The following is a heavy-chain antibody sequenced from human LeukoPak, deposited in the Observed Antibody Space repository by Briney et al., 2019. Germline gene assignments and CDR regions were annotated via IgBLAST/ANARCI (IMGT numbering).Heavy chain of an antibody. V-gene: IGHV4-34*01. CDR1: GGSFSGYY. D-gene: IGHD2-2*01. CDR3: ARGYPTGYCSSTSCPARLFDY. Sequence: SETLSLTCAVYGGSFSGYYWSWIRQPPGKGLEWIGEINHSGSTNYSPSLKSRVTISVDTSKNQFSLKLSSVTATDTAVYYCARGYPTGYCSSTSCPARLFDYWGQGTLVTVSS. CDR2: INHSGST. J-gene: IGHJ4*02.